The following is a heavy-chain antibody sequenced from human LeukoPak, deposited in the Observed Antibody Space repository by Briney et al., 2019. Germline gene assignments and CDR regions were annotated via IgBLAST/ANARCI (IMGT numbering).Heavy chain of an antibody. V-gene: IGHV3-11*05. Sequence: GGSLRLSCAASGFTFSDYYMSWIRQAPGKGLEWVSYISSSSSYTNYADSVKGRFTISRDNAKNSLYLQMNSLRAEDTAVYYCARGTRHTYTSRRRGDSDGYYFDYWGQGTLVTVSS. J-gene: IGHJ4*02. CDR2: ISSSSSYT. CDR1: GFTFSDYY. CDR3: ARGTRHTYTSRRRGDSDGYYFDY. D-gene: IGHD3-22*01.